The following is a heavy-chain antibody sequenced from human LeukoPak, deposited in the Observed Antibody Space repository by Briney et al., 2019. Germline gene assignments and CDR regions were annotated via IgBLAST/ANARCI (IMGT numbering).Heavy chain of an antibody. V-gene: IGHV3-21*01. CDR3: ARVPGDV. Sequence: PGGSLRLSCAASGFTFSTYSLNWVRQAPGKGLEWVSSISGISTYIYYGDSVKGRFTISRDNAKNSLYLQMNSLRAEDTGVYYRARVPGDVWGKGTTVTVSS. J-gene: IGHJ6*04. CDR1: GFTFSTYS. CDR2: ISGISTYI.